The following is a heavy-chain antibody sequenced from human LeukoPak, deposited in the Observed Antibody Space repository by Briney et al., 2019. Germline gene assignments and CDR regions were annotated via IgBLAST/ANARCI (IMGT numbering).Heavy chain of an antibody. D-gene: IGHD3-16*01. Sequence: GSLRLSCAASGFTFSSYAMSWVRQAPGKGLEWVSAISGSGGSTYYADSLKGRFTISRDNSKNTLYLQMNSLRAEDTAVYYCASVGGHFYFDYWGQGTLVTVSS. V-gene: IGHV3-23*01. J-gene: IGHJ4*02. CDR1: GFTFSSYA. CDR3: ASVGGHFYFDY. CDR2: ISGSGGST.